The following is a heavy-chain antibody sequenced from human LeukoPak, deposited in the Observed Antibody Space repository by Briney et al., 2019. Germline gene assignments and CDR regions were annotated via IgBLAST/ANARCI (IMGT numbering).Heavy chain of an antibody. CDR1: GGSFRGYY. V-gene: IGHV4-34*01. Sequence: PSETLSLTCAGYGGSFRGYYWSWIRQPPGKRLERIGEINHSGSTNYNPSLKSRVTISVDTSKNQFSLKLSSVTAADTAVYYCARAGDSSSWYTIDYWGQGTLVTVSS. D-gene: IGHD6-13*01. J-gene: IGHJ4*02. CDR3: ARAGDSSSWYTIDY. CDR2: INHSGST.